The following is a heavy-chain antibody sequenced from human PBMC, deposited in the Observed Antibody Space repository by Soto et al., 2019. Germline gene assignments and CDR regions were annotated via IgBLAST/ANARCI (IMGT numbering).Heavy chain of an antibody. Sequence: QLQLQESGSGLVKPSQTLSLTCAVSGGSISSGYSWSWIRQPPGKGLEWIGYIYHSGITYYNPSLKSRVTISVDRSKNQFSLKLSSVTAADTAVYYCARGYCSISSCSNRLDPWGQGTLVTVSS. CDR2: IYHSGIT. CDR1: GGSISSGYS. J-gene: IGHJ5*02. D-gene: IGHD2-2*01. CDR3: ARGYCSISSCSNRLDP. V-gene: IGHV4-30-2*01.